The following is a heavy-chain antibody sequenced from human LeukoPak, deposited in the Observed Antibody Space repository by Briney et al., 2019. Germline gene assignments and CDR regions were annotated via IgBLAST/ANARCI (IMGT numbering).Heavy chain of an antibody. CDR1: GGPFNGYY. CDR3: ARGKPKVYDILTGYYNPQDVFAI. D-gene: IGHD3-9*01. CDR2: INHSGST. V-gene: IGHV4-34*01. J-gene: IGHJ3*02. Sequence: SETLSLTCAVYGGPFNGYYWSWIRQPPGKGLEWIGEINHSGSTNYNPSLKSRVTISVDTSKNQFSLKLRSVTAADTAVYYCARGKPKVYDILTGYYNPQDVFAIWGQGTMVTVSS.